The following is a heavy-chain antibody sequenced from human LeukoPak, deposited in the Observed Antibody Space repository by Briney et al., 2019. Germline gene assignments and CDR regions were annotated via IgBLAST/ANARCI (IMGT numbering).Heavy chain of an antibody. D-gene: IGHD6-19*01. CDR3: SRESTSGWDAFDF. CDR1: GFTFSSFW. J-gene: IGHJ4*02. CDR2: INSVGRST. Sequence: GSLKLSCASPGFTFSSFWRHWVRQAPGKGLGWVSRINSVGRSTSYADSVNGLFTISRDNAKNTLHLQMNSLRAEDTAVCYYSRESTSGWDAFDFWGQGTLVTVSS. V-gene: IGHV3-74*01.